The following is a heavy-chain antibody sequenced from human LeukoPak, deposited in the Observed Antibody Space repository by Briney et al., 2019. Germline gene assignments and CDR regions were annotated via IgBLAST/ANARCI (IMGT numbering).Heavy chain of an antibody. Sequence: GGSLRLSCAASGFPFSDYGMYWVRQAPGKGLEWLAVISYDGSNKYYADSVKGRFTISRDNAKNTLNLQMNSLRAEDTAVYYCARDLGQYYDTSDNWFDPWGQGTLVTVSS. D-gene: IGHD3-22*01. J-gene: IGHJ5*02. CDR2: ISYDGSNK. CDR1: GFPFSDYG. CDR3: ARDLGQYYDTSDNWFDP. V-gene: IGHV3-30*03.